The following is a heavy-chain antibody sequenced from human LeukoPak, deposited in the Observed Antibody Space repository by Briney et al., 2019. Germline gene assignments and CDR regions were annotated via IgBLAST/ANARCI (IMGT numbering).Heavy chain of an antibody. J-gene: IGHJ3*02. Sequence: PGGSLRLSCAASGFTIDDYAMHWVRHSPEKGLEWVSGISWNSVRIAYADSVKGRFTISRDNAKNSLYLQMNSLRAEDTAVYYCARDWDIVVVPAAIHPAFDIWGQGTMVTVSS. CDR1: GFTIDDYA. CDR3: ARDWDIVVVPAAIHPAFDI. D-gene: IGHD2-2*01. CDR2: ISWNSVRI. V-gene: IGHV3-9*01.